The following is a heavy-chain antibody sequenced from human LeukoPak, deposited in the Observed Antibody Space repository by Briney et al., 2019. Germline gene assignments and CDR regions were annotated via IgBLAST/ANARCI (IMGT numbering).Heavy chain of an antibody. V-gene: IGHV4-4*07. CDR2: IYNRGNT. J-gene: IGHJ4*02. Sequence: SETLSLTCTVAGGSISIYYWSWIRQPAGKGLEWIGRIYNRGNTNYNPSLKSRVTMSVDTSKNQFSLKLSSVTAADTAVYYCARHAVTYYYDSSGYYYDYWGQGTLVTVSS. CDR1: GGSISIYY. CDR3: ARHAVTYYYDSSGYYYDY. D-gene: IGHD3-22*01.